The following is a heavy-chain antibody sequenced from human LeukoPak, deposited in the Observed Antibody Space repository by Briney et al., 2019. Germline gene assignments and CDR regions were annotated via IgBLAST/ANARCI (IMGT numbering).Heavy chain of an antibody. J-gene: IGHJ4*02. D-gene: IGHD2-21*01. CDR1: GGSISSYY. CDR3: ARNSPALYYDY. Sequence: SETLSLTCTVSGGSISSYYWSWIRQAPGKGLEWIGNIYYSGSTNYNPSLKSRVTISVDTSKNQFSLKLSSVTAADTAVHYCARNSPALYYDYWGQGTLVTVSS. CDR2: IYYSGST. V-gene: IGHV4-59*01.